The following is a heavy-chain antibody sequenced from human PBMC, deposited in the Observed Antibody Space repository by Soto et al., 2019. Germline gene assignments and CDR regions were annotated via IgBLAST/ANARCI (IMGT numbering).Heavy chain of an antibody. CDR2: IFDSGST. Sequence: QAQLQESGPGLVKPSETLSLTCTVSGVSISGGVHSWSWIRQPPGKGLEWIGHIFDSGSTYYNPSLESRLTKSGDTYKNQFSLRLISVTAADTAVYYCAREIIPLTNDWDFDLWGRGTLGTVSS. CDR1: GVSISGGVHS. D-gene: IGHD2-8*01. CDR3: AREIIPLTNDWDFDL. J-gene: IGHJ2*01. V-gene: IGHV4-30-4*01.